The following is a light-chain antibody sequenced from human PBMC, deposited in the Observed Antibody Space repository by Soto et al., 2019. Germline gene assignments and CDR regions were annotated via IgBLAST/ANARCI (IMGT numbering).Light chain of an antibody. Sequence: DIQMTQSPSSLSASVGDRVTITCRASQSISSYLNWYQQKPGKAPKLLIYAASSLQSGVPSRFSGSGSGTDFNLTISSLQPEDFATYYCQQSYSTLISFSQGTRLEIK. V-gene: IGKV1-39*01. CDR3: QQSYSTLIS. CDR1: QSISSY. J-gene: IGKJ5*01. CDR2: AAS.